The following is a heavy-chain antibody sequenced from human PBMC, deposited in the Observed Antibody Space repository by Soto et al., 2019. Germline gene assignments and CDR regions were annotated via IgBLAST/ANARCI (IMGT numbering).Heavy chain of an antibody. CDR3: ARLLVPYGDYGSGYGMDV. V-gene: IGHV4-34*01. D-gene: IGHD4-17*01. J-gene: IGHJ6*02. Sequence: SETLSLTCAVYGGSFSCYYWSWIRQPPGKGLEWIGEINHSGSTNYNPSLKSRVTISVDTSKNQFSLKLSSVTAADTAVYYCARLLVPYGDYGSGYGMDVWGQGTTVTVSS. CDR2: INHSGST. CDR1: GGSFSCYY.